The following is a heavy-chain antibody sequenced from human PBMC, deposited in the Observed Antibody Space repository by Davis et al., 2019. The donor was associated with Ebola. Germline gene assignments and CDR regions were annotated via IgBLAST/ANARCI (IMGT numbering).Heavy chain of an antibody. Sequence: MPSETLSLTCTVSGGSISSYYWSWIRQPPGKGLEWIGYIYYSGSTNYNPSLKSRVTISVDTSKNQFSLKLSSVTAADTAVYYCARGLRSTMIVVVSYYGMDVWGQGTLVTVSS. V-gene: IGHV4-59*12. CDR3: ARGLRSTMIVVVSYYGMDV. D-gene: IGHD3-22*01. CDR1: GGSISSYY. J-gene: IGHJ6*02. CDR2: IYYSGST.